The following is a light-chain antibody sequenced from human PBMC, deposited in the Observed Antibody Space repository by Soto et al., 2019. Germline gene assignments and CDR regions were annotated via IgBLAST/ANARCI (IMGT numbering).Light chain of an antibody. CDR1: QSVLNSDGYNR. J-gene: IGKJ1*01. CDR2: LGS. V-gene: IGKV2-28*01. Sequence: DIVMTQSPLSLPVTPGEAASISCRSSQSVLNSDGYNRMDWYLQKPGRSTQLLIYLGSNRASGVPDRFSGSGSGTDFTLTISRVEAEDVGVYYCMQAVQTPWTFGQGTKVEIK. CDR3: MQAVQTPWT.